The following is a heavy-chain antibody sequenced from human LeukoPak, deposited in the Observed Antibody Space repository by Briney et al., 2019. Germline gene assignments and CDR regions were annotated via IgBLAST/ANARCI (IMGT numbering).Heavy chain of an antibody. CDR1: GFTFSSYG. CDR2: IWYDGSNK. Sequence: HPGRSLRLSCAASGFTFSSYGMHWVRQAPGKGLEWVAVIWYDGSNKYYADSVKGRFTISRDNSKNTLYLQMNSLRAEDTAVYYCARDLDPSRYYFDYWGQGTLVTVSS. CDR3: ARDLDPSRYYFDY. V-gene: IGHV3-33*01. J-gene: IGHJ4*02.